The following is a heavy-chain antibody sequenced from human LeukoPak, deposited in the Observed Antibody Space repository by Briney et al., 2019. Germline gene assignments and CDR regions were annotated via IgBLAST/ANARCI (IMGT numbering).Heavy chain of an antibody. CDR1: GFTFSGYA. CDR3: AQRQGHAFDN. CDR2: ISASGDGT. Sequence: PGGSLRLSCAASGFTFSGYAMTWVRQAPGKGLEWVSYISASGDGTYYADSVKGRFTISRDHSESTLYLQMNSLRADDTAVYYCAQRQGHAFDNWGQGTLVTVSS. J-gene: IGHJ4*02. V-gene: IGHV3-23*01.